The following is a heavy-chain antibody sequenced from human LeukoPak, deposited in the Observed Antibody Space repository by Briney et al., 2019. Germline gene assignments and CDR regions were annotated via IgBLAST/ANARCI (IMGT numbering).Heavy chain of an antibody. CDR3: ASILMYSSTWHPNPFDY. D-gene: IGHD6-13*01. J-gene: IGHJ4*02. CDR2: ISSSSNSI. CDR1: GFTFSSYS. V-gene: IGHV3-21*06. Sequence: PGGSLRLSCAASGFTFSSYSMNWVRQAPGKGLEWVSTISSSSNSIYYADSVKGRFTISRDNAKNSLYLQMNSLRAEDTAVYYCASILMYSSTWHPNPFDYWGQGTLVTVSS.